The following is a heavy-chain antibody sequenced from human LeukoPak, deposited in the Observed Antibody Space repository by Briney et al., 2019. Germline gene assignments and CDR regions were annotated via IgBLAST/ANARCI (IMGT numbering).Heavy chain of an antibody. CDR2: INPNSGGT. V-gene: IGHV1-2*02. J-gene: IGHJ6*03. CDR3: ARDYGSGSGWTYYYYYYMDV. Sequence: ASVKVSCKASGYTFTGYYMHWVRQAPGQGLEWMGWINPNSGGTNYAQKFQGRVTMTRDTSISTAYMELSRLRSDDTAVYYCARDYGSGSGWTYYYYYYMDVWGKGTTVTVSS. CDR1: GYTFTGYY. D-gene: IGHD6-19*01.